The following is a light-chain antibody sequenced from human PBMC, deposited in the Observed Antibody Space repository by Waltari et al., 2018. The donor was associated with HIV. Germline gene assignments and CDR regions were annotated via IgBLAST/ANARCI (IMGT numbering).Light chain of an antibody. Sequence: DIQMTQSPSTLFASVGDRVTITCRASQSISNWLAWYQQKPGKAPKLLIYQASTLETWVPSRFSGSGSGTEFTLTISRLQLDDFATYYCQQYNNYSPYTFGQGTKLEFK. J-gene: IGKJ2*01. CDR3: QQYNNYSPYT. CDR2: QAS. V-gene: IGKV1-5*03. CDR1: QSISNW.